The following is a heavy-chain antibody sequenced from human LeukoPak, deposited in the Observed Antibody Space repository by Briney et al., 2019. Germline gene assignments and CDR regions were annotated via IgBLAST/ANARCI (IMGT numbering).Heavy chain of an antibody. V-gene: IGHV3-15*01. CDR2: IRNDRIT. J-gene: IGHJ4*02. Sequence: GGSLGLSCVLSGLTFSDAWMSWSRQAPGKGLVWVGRIRNDRITDYAAPVQGRFSISRDNSNNTFYLHMHSLRTEDTGMYFCTWMATIFTVDYWGQGTLVTVSS. D-gene: IGHD5-12*01. CDR1: GLTFSDAW. CDR3: TWMATIFTVDY.